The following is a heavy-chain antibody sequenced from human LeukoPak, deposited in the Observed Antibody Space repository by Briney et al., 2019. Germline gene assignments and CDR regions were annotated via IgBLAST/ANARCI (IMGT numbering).Heavy chain of an antibody. CDR2: IRSSSSPI. V-gene: IGHV3-48*01. CDR1: GFTFSSYS. CDR3: ARVFEYTNYIPYYHYYMDV. J-gene: IGHJ6*03. D-gene: IGHD4-11*01. Sequence: GGSLRLSCAASGFTFSSYSMNWVRQAPGKGLEWVSYIRSSSSPIYYTDSVKGRFSISRDNARDSLYLQMNSLRAEDTAVYFCARVFEYTNYIPYYHYYMDVWGKGTTVTVSS.